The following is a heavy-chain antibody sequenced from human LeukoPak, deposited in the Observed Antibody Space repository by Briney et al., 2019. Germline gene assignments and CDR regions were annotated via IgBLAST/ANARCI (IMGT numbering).Heavy chain of an antibody. CDR1: GGSISSSSYY. J-gene: IGHJ4*02. CDR3: ARPLRHSSGWTALDY. Sequence: PSETLSLTCTVSGGSISSSSYYWGWIRQPPGKGLEWIGSIYYSGSTYYNPSLKSRVTISVDTSKNQFSLKLSSVTAADTAVYYCARPLRHSSGWTALDYWGQGTLVTVSS. V-gene: IGHV4-39*01. D-gene: IGHD6-19*01. CDR2: IYYSGST.